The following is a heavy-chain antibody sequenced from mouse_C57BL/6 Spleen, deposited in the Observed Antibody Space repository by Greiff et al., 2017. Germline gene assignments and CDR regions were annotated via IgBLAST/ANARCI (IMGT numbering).Heavy chain of an antibody. V-gene: IGHV1-69*01. J-gene: IGHJ4*01. Sequence: QVQLQQPGAELVMPGASVKLSCKASGYTFTSYWMHWVKQRPGQGLEWIGEIDPSDSYTNYNQKFKGKSTLTVDKSSSTAYMQLSSLTSEDSAVYYCARYYYGSRDAMDYCCQGTSVTVSS. CDR2: IDPSDSYT. D-gene: IGHD1-1*01. CDR1: GYTFTSYW. CDR3: ARYYYGSRDAMDY.